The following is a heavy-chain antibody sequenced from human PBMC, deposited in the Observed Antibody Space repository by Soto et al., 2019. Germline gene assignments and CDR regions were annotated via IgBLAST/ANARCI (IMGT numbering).Heavy chain of an antibody. CDR1: GYTFTSYG. D-gene: IGHD3-9*01. Sequence: SVKFSWKDSGYTFTSYGISWVRQAPGQGLECIGWISAYNGNTNYAQKLQGRVTMTTDTSTSTAYMELSSLRAEDTAVYYCARVYPEFEGTGCCYYYGMDVWGQWTTVTVSS. CDR2: ISAYNGNT. CDR3: ARVYPEFEGTGCCYYYGMDV. J-gene: IGHJ6*02. V-gene: IGHV1-18*01.